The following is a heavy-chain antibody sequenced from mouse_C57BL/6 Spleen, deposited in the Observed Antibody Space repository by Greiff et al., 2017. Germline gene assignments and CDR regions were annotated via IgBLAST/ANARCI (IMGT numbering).Heavy chain of an antibody. CDR2: IHPNSGST. D-gene: IGHD1-2*01. CDR3: ARSGCITTGLYFDY. CDR1: GYTFTSYW. Sequence: QVQLQQPGAELVKPGASVKLSCKASGYTFTSYWMHWVKQRPGQGLKWIGMIHPNSGSTNYNEKFKSKATLTVDKSSSTAYMQLSSLTSEDSAVYYCARSGCITTGLYFDYWGQGTTLTVSS. J-gene: IGHJ2*01. V-gene: IGHV1-64*01.